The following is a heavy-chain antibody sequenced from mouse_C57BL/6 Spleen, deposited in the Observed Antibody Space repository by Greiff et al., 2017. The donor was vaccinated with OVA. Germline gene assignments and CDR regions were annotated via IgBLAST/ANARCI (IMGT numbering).Heavy chain of an antibody. D-gene: IGHD2-13*01. CDR3: ARGDYVPDWYFDV. CDR1: GYTFTSYW. Sequence: QVQLQQPGAELVKPGASVKLSCKASGYTFTSYWMHWVKQRPGRGLEWIGRIDPSSGGTKYTEKFKSKATLTVDKPASTAYMQLSSLTSEDSAVEYSARGDYVPDWYFDVWGTGTTVTVSS. V-gene: IGHV1-72*01. J-gene: IGHJ1*03. CDR2: IDPSSGGT.